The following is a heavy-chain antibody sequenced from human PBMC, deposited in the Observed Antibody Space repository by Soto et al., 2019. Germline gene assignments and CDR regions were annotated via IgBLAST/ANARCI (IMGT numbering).Heavy chain of an antibody. CDR2: LYYTGST. V-gene: IGHV4-31*03. CDR1: GVSINSGGSA. D-gene: IGHD3-10*01. CDR3: ARDGPYGSGSYRTFDP. Sequence: QVQLQESGPGMVKPSQTLSLTCCVSGVSINSGGSAWSWIRQHPGRGLEWIGYLYYTGSTHYNPSLKSRVIISVDTSKNQFSLRLSSVTAADTAVYYCARDGPYGSGSYRTFDPWGQGTLVTVSS. J-gene: IGHJ5*02.